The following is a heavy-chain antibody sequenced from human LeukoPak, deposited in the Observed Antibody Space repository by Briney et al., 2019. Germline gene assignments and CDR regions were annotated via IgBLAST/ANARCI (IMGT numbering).Heavy chain of an antibody. J-gene: IGHJ5*02. CDR2: INHSGST. CDR1: GGSISSGDYY. V-gene: IGHV4-30-4*01. D-gene: IGHD3-16*01. CDR3: ARGHSVRGGGWFDP. Sequence: PSQTLSLTCTVSGGSISSGDYYWSWIRQPPGKGLEWIGEINHSGSTNYNPSLKSRVTISVDTSKNQFSLKLSSVTAADTVVYYCARGHSVRGGGWFDPWGQGTLVTVSS.